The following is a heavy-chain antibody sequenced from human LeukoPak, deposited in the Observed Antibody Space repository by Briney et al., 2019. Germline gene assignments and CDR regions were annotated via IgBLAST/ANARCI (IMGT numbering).Heavy chain of an antibody. CDR3: AKDRRTGTTLFDY. D-gene: IGHD1-1*01. V-gene: IGHV3-30*02. J-gene: IGHJ4*02. CDR2: IRHDGSIK. Sequence: PGGSLRLSCAASGFIFSTYGMYWVRQAPGKWLEWVAFIRHDGSIKNYAVSVKGRSTISRDNSKNTLYLQMNSLRAEDTAVYYCAKDRRTGTTLFDYWGQGTLVTVSS. CDR1: GFIFSTYG.